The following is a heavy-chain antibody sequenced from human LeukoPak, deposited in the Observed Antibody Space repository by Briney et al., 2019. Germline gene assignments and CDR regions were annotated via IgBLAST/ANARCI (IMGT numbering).Heavy chain of an antibody. CDR2: IYNSGRT. V-gene: IGHV4-59*01. CDR3: ARGYCSGGGCYHNWFDP. J-gene: IGHJ5*02. D-gene: IGHD2-15*01. CDR1: GGSISGFY. Sequence: SETLSLTCTVSGGSISGFYWSWIRQPPGKGLERIAYIYNSGRTNYNPSLKSRVAISVDTSKNQFSLKLSSVTAADTAVYYCARGYCSGGGCYHNWFDPWGQGTLVTVSS.